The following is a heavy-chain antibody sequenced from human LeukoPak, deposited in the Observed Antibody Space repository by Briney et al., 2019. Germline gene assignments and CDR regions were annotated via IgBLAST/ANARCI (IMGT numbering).Heavy chain of an antibody. CDR1: GFTFSSYW. V-gene: IGHV3-7*03. J-gene: IGHJ6*02. CDR3: ARGGGLDV. CDR2: IKQDGSEK. Sequence: GGSLRLSCAASGFTFSSYWMSWVRQAPGKGLEWVANIKQDGSEKYYVDSVKGRFAISRDNAKNSLYLQMSNLRAEDTAVYFCARGGGLDVWGQGATVTVSS. D-gene: IGHD3-16*01.